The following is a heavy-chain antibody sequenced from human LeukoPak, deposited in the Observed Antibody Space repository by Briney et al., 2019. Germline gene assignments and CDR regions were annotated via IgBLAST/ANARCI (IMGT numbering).Heavy chain of an antibody. CDR3: ARLEVPAAPNWFDP. J-gene: IGHJ5*02. V-gene: IGHV1-2*02. CDR2: INPNSGGT. Sequence: GASVKVSCKASGYTFTGHYMHWVRQAPGQRLEWMGWINPNSGGTNYAQKFQGGVTMTRDTSISTAYMELSRLRSDDTAVYYCARLEVPAAPNWFDPWGQGTLVTVSS. D-gene: IGHD2-2*01. CDR1: GYTFTGHY.